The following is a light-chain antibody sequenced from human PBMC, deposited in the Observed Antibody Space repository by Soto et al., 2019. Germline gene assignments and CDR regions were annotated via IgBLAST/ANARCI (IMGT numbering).Light chain of an antibody. Sequence: SYELTQPPSVSVAPGQTARISCGGNNIGSKSVHWFQQKPGQAPVLVVYDDNDRPSGIPERFSGSNSGNTAPLTISRVEAGDEADYYCQVWDSISDHFVFGTGTKVTVL. CDR1: NIGSKS. CDR2: DDN. V-gene: IGLV3-21*02. CDR3: QVWDSISDHFV. J-gene: IGLJ1*01.